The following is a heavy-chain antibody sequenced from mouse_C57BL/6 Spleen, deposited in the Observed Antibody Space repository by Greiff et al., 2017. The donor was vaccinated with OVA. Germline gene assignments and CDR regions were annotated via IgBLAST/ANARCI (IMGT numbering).Heavy chain of an antibody. CDR1: GYAFSSSW. Sequence: VQLQQSGPELVKPGASVKISCKASGYAFSSSWMNWVKQRPGKGLEWIGRIYPGDGDTNYNGKFKGKATLTADKSSSTAYMQLSSLTSEDSAVYFCARNYYSNPAWFAYWGQGTLVTVSA. D-gene: IGHD2-5*01. V-gene: IGHV1-82*01. J-gene: IGHJ3*01. CDR3: ARNYYSNPAWFAY. CDR2: IYPGDGDT.